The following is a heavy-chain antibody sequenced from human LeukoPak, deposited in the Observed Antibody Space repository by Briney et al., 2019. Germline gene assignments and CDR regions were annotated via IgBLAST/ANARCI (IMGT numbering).Heavy chain of an antibody. CDR2: IYYSGGT. CDR1: GGSISSGGYY. J-gene: IGHJ4*02. CDR3: ARSRDTAMAFDY. Sequence: SETLSLTCTVSGGSISSGGYYWSWIRQHPGKGLEWIGYIYYSGGTYYNPSLKSRVTISVDTSKNQFSLKLSSVTAADTAVYYCARSRDTAMAFDYWGQGTLVTVSS. V-gene: IGHV4-31*03. D-gene: IGHD5-18*01.